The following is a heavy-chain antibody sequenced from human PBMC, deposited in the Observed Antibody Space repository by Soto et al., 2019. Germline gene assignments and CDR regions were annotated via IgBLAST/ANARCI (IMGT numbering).Heavy chain of an antibody. D-gene: IGHD1-26*01. V-gene: IGHV4-31*03. CDR2: IYYSGST. J-gene: IGHJ3*02. Sequence: QVQLQESGPALVKPSQTLSLTCTVSGGSISSGGYYWSWIRQPPGKGLEWIGYIYYSGSTYYNPSLKSRFTISVHTSKNQSSLKLSSVTAADTAVYYCARERYSGSYGAFDIWCQGPMVTVSS. CDR1: GGSISSGGYY. CDR3: ARERYSGSYGAFDI.